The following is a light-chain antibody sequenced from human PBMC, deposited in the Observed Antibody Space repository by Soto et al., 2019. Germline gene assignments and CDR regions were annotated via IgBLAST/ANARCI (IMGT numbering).Light chain of an antibody. CDR1: QSISDT. V-gene: IGKV3-15*01. CDR2: GAS. CDR3: QQDNNWTWT. Sequence: EIVMTQSPATLSVSPGGRATLSCRASQSISDTLAWYQQKPGQAPRLLIHGASTRATGFPGRFSGSGSGTDFTLSISSLQSEDFAVYYCQQDNNWTWTFGQGTKVEIK. J-gene: IGKJ1*01.